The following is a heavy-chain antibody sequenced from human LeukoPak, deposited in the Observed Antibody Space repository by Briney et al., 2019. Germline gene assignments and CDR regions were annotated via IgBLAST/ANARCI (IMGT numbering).Heavy chain of an antibody. J-gene: IGHJ6*03. D-gene: IGHD6-13*01. Sequence: SETLSLTCTVSGGSISSYYWSWIRQPPGKGLEWIGYIYYSGSTNYNPSLKSRVTISVDTSKNQFSLKLSSVTAADTAVYYCARGGSSWPHYYYYMDVWGKGTTVTVSS. CDR1: GGSISSYY. CDR3: ARGGSSWPHYYYYMDV. CDR2: IYYSGST. V-gene: IGHV4-59*01.